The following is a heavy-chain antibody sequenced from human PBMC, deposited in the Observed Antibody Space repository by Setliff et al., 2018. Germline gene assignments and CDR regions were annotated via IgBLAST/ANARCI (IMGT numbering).Heavy chain of an antibody. CDR3: ARGQPRWFDP. J-gene: IGHJ5*02. Sequence: LSLTCSVSGASISSYFWTWIRQHPGKGLEWIGYIHYSGTTYYNPSLKSPVTISVDTSKSQFSLSLYSVTVADTAVYYCARGQPRWFDPWGPGTLVTVSS. V-gene: IGHV4-31*01. CDR2: IHYSGTT. CDR1: GASISSYF.